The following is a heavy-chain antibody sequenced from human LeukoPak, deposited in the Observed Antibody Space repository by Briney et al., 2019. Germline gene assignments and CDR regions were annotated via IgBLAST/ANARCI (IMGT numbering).Heavy chain of an antibody. Sequence: GGSLRLSCAASGFAFSSYWMIWVRQAPGKGLEWVANIKKDGSQTYYVDSVKGRFTISRDNAKNLLYLQMNSLRAEDTAVYFCAGGTGWIFDHWGQGTLVTVSS. J-gene: IGHJ4*02. CDR3: AGGTGWIFDH. V-gene: IGHV3-7*02. CDR2: IKKDGSQT. D-gene: IGHD6-19*01. CDR1: GFAFSSYW.